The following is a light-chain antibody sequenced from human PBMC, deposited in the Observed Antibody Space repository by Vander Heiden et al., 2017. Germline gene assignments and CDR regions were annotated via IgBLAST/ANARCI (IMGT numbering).Light chain of an antibody. V-gene: IGKV2-28*01. Sequence: DIVMTQSPPSLPVTPGEPASISCSSSQSLLHTNGYNNLNWYLQKPRQSPQLLIYLGSSRASGVPDRFSRSSSGTDFTQKISTVEAEDVGVYYCMQALQTPPVYTFGQGTKLEIK. CDR2: LGS. CDR3: MQALQTPPVYT. J-gene: IGKJ2*01. CDR1: QSLLHTNGYNN.